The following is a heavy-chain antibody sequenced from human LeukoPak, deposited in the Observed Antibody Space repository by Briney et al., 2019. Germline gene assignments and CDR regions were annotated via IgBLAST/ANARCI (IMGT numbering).Heavy chain of an antibody. V-gene: IGHV4-31*03. Sequence: SQTLSLTCTVSGGSISSGGYYWSWIRQHPGKGLEWIGYIYYSGSTYYNSSLKSRVTISVDTSKNQFSLKLSSVTAADTAVYYCARRALYGDYLIDYWGQGTLVTVSS. CDR2: IYYSGST. J-gene: IGHJ4*02. D-gene: IGHD4-17*01. CDR3: ARRALYGDYLIDY. CDR1: GGSISSGGYY.